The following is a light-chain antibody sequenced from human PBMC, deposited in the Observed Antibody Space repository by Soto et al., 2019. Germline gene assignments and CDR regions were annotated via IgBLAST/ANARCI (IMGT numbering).Light chain of an antibody. CDR3: CSFAGSSPWV. Sequence: QPASVSGSPGQSITISCTGTSSDVGSYNLVSWYQQHPGKAPKLMIYEGSKRPSGVSNRFSGSKSGNTASLTISGLQAEDEADYYCCSFAGSSPWVFGGGTKLTVL. CDR1: SSDVGSYNL. CDR2: EGS. V-gene: IGLV2-23*01. J-gene: IGLJ3*02.